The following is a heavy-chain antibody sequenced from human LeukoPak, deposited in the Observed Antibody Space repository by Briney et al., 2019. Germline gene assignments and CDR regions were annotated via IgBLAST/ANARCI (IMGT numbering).Heavy chain of an antibody. J-gene: IGHJ4*02. D-gene: IGHD6-13*01. Sequence: GGSLRLSCAASGFTFSSYAMHWVRQAPGKGLEYVSAISSNGGSTYYANSVKGRFTISRDNSKNTLYLQMNSLRAEDTAVYYCAKKTAAFDIFDNWGQGTLVTVSS. CDR1: GFTFSSYA. CDR2: ISSNGGST. V-gene: IGHV3-64*01. CDR3: AKKTAAFDIFDN.